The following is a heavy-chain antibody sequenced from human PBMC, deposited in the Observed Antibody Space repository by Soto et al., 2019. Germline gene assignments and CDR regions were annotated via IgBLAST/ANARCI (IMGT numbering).Heavy chain of an antibody. CDR1: GFTFSSYG. D-gene: IGHD2-15*01. CDR2: IWYDGSNK. V-gene: IGHV3-33*08. Sequence: GGSLRLSCAASGFTFSSYGVHWVRQAPGKGLEWVAVIWYDGSNKYYADTVKGRFTISRDNSKNTLYLQMNSLRAEDTAVYYCARDRRGSGLYSMDVWGQGTTVTVSS. CDR3: ARDRRGSGLYSMDV. J-gene: IGHJ6*02.